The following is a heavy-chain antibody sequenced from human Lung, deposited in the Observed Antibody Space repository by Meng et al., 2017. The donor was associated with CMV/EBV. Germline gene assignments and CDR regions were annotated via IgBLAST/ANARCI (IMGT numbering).Heavy chain of an antibody. CDR2: ISSSGFTI. CDR3: ASLGGGKVAY. V-gene: IGHV3-11*01. D-gene: IGHD4-23*01. J-gene: IGHJ4*02. Sequence: SXKISCAASGFTFSDYYMSWIRQAPGTGLECVSYISSSGFTIYYADSVKGRFTISRDNAKNSLCLQMNSLRAEDTAVYYCASLGGGKVAYWGQRTLVTVSS. CDR1: GFTFSDYY.